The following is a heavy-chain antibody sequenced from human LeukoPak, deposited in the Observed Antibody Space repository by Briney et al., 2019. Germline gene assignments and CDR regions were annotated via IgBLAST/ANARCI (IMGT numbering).Heavy chain of an antibody. D-gene: IGHD6-13*01. CDR3: ARVFSWGSSWYPWFDP. V-gene: IGHV4-38-2*02. CDR2: IYHSGST. Sequence: SETLSLTCTVSGYSISSGYYWGWIRQPPGKGLEWIGSIYHSGSTYYNPSLKSRVTISVDTSKNQFSLKLSSVTAADTAVYYCARVFSWGSSWYPWFDPWGQGTLVTVSS. CDR1: GYSISSGYY. J-gene: IGHJ5*02.